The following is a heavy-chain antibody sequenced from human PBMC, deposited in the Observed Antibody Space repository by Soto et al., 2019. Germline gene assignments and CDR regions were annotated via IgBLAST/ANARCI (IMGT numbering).Heavy chain of an antibody. CDR1: GAALHSGNYY. CDR2: IYVTGAV. V-gene: IGHV4-31*03. Sequence: SETRSLTCSASGAALHSGNYYWSWILHLLGKGLEWIGHIYVTGAVDYNPSLRDRITISQDTSERQFSLNLRLVTAADTAVYYCARLRIATNNYKWFDPWGQGTLVTVSS. CDR3: ARLRIATNNYKWFDP. J-gene: IGHJ5*02. D-gene: IGHD2-21*01.